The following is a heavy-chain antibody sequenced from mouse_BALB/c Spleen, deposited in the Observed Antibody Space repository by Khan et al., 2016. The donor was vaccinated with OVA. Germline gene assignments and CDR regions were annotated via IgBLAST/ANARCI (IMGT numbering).Heavy chain of an antibody. V-gene: IGHV5-9-4*01. Sequence: EVELVESGGGLVKPGGSLKLSCEASGFTFSSYAMSWVRQSPEKRLEWVAEISSGGNYTYYPDTVTGRFTISSDNAKNTLYLEVSSLRSEDSARFDGARASDNSGSSPWFFDYWGQGTTLTGSS. D-gene: IGHD1-1*01. J-gene: IGHJ2*01. CDR3: ARASDNSGSSPWFFDY. CDR2: ISSGGNYT. CDR1: GFTFSSYA.